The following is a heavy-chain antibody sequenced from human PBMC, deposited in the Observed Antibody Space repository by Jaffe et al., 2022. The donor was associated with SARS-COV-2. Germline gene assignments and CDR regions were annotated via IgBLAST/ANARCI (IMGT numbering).Heavy chain of an antibody. V-gene: IGHV3-23*04. CDR3: AKGDDILTAYYNGAPQYYFYYMDV. D-gene: IGHD3-9*01. Sequence: EVQLVESGGGLVQPGGSLRLSCAASRFTFSSYAMSWVRQAPGKGLEWVSAISGTGGSTYYADAVKGRFTISRDNSKSTLSLQMNSLRAEDTAVYYCAKGDDILTAYYNGAPQYYFYYMDVWGKGTTVTVSS. CDR1: RFTFSSYA. J-gene: IGHJ6*03. CDR2: ISGTGGST.